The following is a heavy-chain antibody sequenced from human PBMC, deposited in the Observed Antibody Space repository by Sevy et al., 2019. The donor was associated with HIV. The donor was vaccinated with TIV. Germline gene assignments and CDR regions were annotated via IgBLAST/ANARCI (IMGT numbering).Heavy chain of an antibody. CDR3: ARSPLRQWLTDY. Sequence: GGCLRLSCAASGFTFSSYSMNWVRQAPGKGLEWVSSISSSSSYIYYADSVKGRFTISRDNAMNSLYLQMNSLIAEDTAVYYCARSPLRQWLTDYWGQGTLVTVSS. V-gene: IGHV3-21*01. D-gene: IGHD6-19*01. CDR2: ISSSSSYI. CDR1: GFTFSSYS. J-gene: IGHJ4*02.